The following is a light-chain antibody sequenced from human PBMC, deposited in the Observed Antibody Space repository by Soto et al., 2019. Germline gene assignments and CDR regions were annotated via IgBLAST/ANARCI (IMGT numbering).Light chain of an antibody. CDR2: GAS. V-gene: IGKV3-20*01. J-gene: IGKJ4*01. CDR1: QSVSSTY. Sequence: EIVLTQSPGTLSLSPGERATLSCRASQSVSSTYLAWYQQKPGQAPRLLIYGASSRATGIPDRFSGSGSGTDFTLTISRLEPEDFAVYSCQHYGSLVLTFGGGTKVEIK. CDR3: QHYGSLVLT.